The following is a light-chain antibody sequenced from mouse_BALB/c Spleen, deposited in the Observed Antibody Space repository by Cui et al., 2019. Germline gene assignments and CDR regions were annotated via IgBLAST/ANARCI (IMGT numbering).Light chain of an antibody. Sequence: QLVLTQSPVLMSASPGEKVTMTCSASSSVSYMYWYQQKPRSSPKPWIYLTSNLASGVPARFSGSGSGTSYSLTISSMEAEDAATYYCQQWSSNPPTFGAGTKLELK. CDR3: QQWSSNPPT. CDR1: SSVSY. V-gene: IGKV4-68*01. J-gene: IGKJ5*01. CDR2: LTS.